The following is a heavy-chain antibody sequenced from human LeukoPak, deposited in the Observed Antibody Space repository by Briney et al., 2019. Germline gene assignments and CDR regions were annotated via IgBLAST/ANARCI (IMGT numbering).Heavy chain of an antibody. CDR3: TRAGHRYGYSYYNDF. J-gene: IGHJ6*03. D-gene: IGHD5-18*01. CDR2: ISSSSSTI. CDR1: GFTFSSYS. Sequence: GGSLRLSCAASGFTFSSYSMNWVRQAPGKGLEWVSYISSSSSTIYYADSVKGRFTISRDNAKNSLYLQMNSLRAEDTAVYYWTRAGHRYGYSYYNDFWGKGTTVTVSS. V-gene: IGHV3-48*04.